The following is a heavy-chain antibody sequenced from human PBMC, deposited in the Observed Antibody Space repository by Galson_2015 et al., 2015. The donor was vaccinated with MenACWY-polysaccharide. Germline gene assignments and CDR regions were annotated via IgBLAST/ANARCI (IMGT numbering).Heavy chain of an antibody. D-gene: IGHD3-10*01. J-gene: IGHJ4*01. CDR2: LSYDGNKK. Sequence: SLRLSCAASGFTFSSFAIHWVRQAPGKGLEWVALLSYDGNKKFYGDSVKGRFTISRDSSKNTVFLQMDSLTIEDTAVYYCAKDRIYYSSSWFGAFDSWGHGTLVAVSS. CDR1: GFTFSSFA. CDR3: AKDRIYYSSSWFGAFDS. V-gene: IGHV3-30*18.